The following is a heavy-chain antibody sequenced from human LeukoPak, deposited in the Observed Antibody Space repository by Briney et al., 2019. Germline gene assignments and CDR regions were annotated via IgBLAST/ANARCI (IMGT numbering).Heavy chain of an antibody. V-gene: IGHV4-59*08. CDR1: GGSISSYY. D-gene: IGHD6-13*01. Sequence: SETLSLTCTVSGGSISSYYWSWIRQPPGKGLEWIGYIYYSGSTNYNPSLKSRVTISVDTSKNQFSLKLTSVTAADTAVYYCARVSAAGIDYWGQGILFTVSS. J-gene: IGHJ4*02. CDR2: IYYSGST. CDR3: ARVSAAGIDY.